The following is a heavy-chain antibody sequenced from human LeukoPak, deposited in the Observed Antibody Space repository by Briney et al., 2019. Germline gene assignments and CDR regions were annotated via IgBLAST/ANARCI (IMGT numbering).Heavy chain of an antibody. V-gene: IGHV3-53*01. Sequence: PGGSLRFSCAALGFSVRTNYMGGVPKSPGKGLDGVSAIYIAGTTYYADSVRGRFTISRDKSKNTLHLQMNSLRAEDTAVYYCARDEVAVTGAGVFDIWGPGTMVSVSS. CDR2: IYIAGTT. CDR3: ARDEVAVTGAGVFDI. J-gene: IGHJ3*02. CDR1: GFSVRTNY. D-gene: IGHD6-19*01.